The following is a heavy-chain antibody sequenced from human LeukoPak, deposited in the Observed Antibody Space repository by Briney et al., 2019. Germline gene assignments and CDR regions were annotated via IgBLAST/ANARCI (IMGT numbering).Heavy chain of an antibody. J-gene: IGHJ6*03. CDR3: ARARTQRRASRMDV. CDR2: MYHSGST. CDR1: GYSISSGHY. V-gene: IGHV4-38-2*02. Sequence: RPSETLSLTCTVSGYSISSGHYWGWIRQPPGKGLEWIGSMYHSGSTYYNPPLKSRVTISEDTSKNQFSLKLSSVTAADTAVYYCARARTQRRASRMDVWGKGTTVTVSS. D-gene: IGHD6-6*01.